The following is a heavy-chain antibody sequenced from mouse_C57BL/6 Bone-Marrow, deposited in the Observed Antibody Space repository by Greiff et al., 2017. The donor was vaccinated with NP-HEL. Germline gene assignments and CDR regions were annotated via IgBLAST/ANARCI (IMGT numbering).Heavy chain of an antibody. D-gene: IGHD1-1*01. Sequence: QVQLKQPGAELVMPGASVKLSCKASGYTFTSYWMHWVKQRPGQGLEWIGEIDPSDSYTNYNQKFKGKSTLTVDKSSSTAYMQLSSLTSEDSAVYYCASDYGSSYWYFDVWGTGTTVTVSS. CDR2: IDPSDSYT. J-gene: IGHJ1*03. CDR1: GYTFTSYW. V-gene: IGHV1-69*01. CDR3: ASDYGSSYWYFDV.